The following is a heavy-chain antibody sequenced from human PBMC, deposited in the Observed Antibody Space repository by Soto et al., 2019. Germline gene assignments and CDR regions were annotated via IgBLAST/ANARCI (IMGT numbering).Heavy chain of an antibody. Sequence: PCGCMRLSCVACRFTLSIYAMSWVRQAQGKGLEWVSAISSSGGSTYYADSLKGRFTISRDNSKNTLYLQMNSLRAEETAVYYCAKRLGYCGYDCVNYYYYYMAFWGKGTTVTVSS. V-gene: IGHV3-23*01. CDR2: ISSSGGST. D-gene: IGHD5-12*01. J-gene: IGHJ6*03. CDR1: RFTLSIYA. CDR3: AKRLGYCGYDCVNYYYYYMAF.